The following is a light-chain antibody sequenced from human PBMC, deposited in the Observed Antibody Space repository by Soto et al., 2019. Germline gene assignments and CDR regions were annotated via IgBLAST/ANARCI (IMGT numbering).Light chain of an antibody. CDR2: DAA. Sequence: DIQMTQSPSTLSASVGDKVTITCRANQSISRWLAWFQQKPGKAPRLLIFDAATLERGVPLRFSGSGSGTEFTLTINSQQPDDFAAYYCHQYNDYLTWTFGQGTKVEIK. CDR3: HQYNDYLTWT. J-gene: IGKJ1*01. CDR1: QSISRW. V-gene: IGKV1-5*01.